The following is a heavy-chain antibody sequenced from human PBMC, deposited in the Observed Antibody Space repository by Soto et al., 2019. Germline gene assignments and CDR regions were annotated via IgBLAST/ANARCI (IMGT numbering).Heavy chain of an antibody. J-gene: IGHJ5*02. D-gene: IGHD6-13*01. V-gene: IGHV1-8*01. CDR2: MKPSTGDS. CDR3: AGGGPAAGFDL. CDR1: GYTFITND. Sequence: ASVKVSCKASGYTFITNDINWVRQASGQGLEWMGWMKPSTGDSGSDPDFQGRITMTRDTATSTAYMELSSLKFEDTAVYYCAGGGPAAGFDLWGQGSLVTVSS.